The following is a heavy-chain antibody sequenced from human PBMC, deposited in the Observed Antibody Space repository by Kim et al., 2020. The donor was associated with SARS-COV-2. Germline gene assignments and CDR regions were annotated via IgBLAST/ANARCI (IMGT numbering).Heavy chain of an antibody. CDR2: IYHSGST. CDR1: GGSISSSNW. D-gene: IGHD4-17*01. V-gene: IGHV4-4*02. CDR3: ASSTVVQQTLDY. J-gene: IGHJ4*02. Sequence: SETLSLTCAVSGGSISSSNWWSWVRQPPGKGLEWIGEIYHSGSTNYNPSLKSRVTISVDKSKNQFSLKLSSVTAADTAVYYCASSTVVQQTLDYWGQGTLVTVSS.